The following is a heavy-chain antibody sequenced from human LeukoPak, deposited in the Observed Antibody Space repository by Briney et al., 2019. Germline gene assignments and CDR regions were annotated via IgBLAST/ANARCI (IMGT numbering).Heavy chain of an antibody. CDR2: ISGSGGST. CDR1: GFIFSSYA. D-gene: IGHD4-17*01. CDR3: AKKNKKGDYVEGFY. V-gene: IGHV3-23*01. J-gene: IGHJ4*02. Sequence: GGSLRLSCAASGFIFSSYAMSWVRQAPGKGLEWVSAISGSGGSTYYADSVKGRFTISRDNSKNTLYLQVNSLRAEDTAVYYCAKKNKKGDYVEGFYWGQGTLVTVSS.